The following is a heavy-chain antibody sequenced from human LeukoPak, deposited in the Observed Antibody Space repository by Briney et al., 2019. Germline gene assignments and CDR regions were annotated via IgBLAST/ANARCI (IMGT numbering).Heavy chain of an antibody. CDR1: GGSISSYY. J-gene: IGHJ4*02. V-gene: IGHV4-59*01. D-gene: IGHD4-17*01. CDR3: ARYGKIYGDYDNYFDY. Sequence: SETLSLTCTVSGGSISSYYWSWIRQPPGKGLEWIGYIYYSGSTNYNPSLKSRVTISVDTSKNQFSLKLSSVTAADTAVYYCARYGKIYGDYDNYFDYWGQETLVTVSS. CDR2: IYYSGST.